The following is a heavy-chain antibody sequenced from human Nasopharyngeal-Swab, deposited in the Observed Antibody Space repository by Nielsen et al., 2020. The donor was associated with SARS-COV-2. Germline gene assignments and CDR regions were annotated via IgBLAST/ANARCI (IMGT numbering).Heavy chain of an antibody. V-gene: IGHV3-13*01. CDR3: ARGGGHIVVVTAFDY. J-gene: IGHJ4*02. Sequence: GESLKISCAASGFTFSSYDMHWVRQATGKGLEWVSAIGTAGDTYYPGSVKGRFTISRENAKNSLYLQMNSLRAGDTAVYYCARGGGHIVVVTAFDYWGQGTLVTVSS. D-gene: IGHD2-21*02. CDR2: IGTAGDT. CDR1: GFTFSSYD.